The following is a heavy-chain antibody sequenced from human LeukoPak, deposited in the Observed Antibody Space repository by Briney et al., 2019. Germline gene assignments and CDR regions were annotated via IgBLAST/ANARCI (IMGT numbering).Heavy chain of an antibody. CDR3: ARSPYGLLPTSDPLFDY. V-gene: IGHV4-31*03. D-gene: IGHD2-15*01. Sequence: SETLSLTCSVSGGSISGGSYYWTWIRQHPGKGLEWIGYIYYSGNTYYNPSLKSRVTISVDRSKNQFSLNLSSVTAADTAVYYCARSPYGLLPTSDPLFDYWGQGTLVTVSS. CDR1: GGSISGGSYY. CDR2: IYYSGNT. J-gene: IGHJ4*02.